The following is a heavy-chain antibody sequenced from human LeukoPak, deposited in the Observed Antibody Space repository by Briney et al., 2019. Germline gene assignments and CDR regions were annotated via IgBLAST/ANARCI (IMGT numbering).Heavy chain of an antibody. J-gene: IGHJ3*02. CDR2: IYYSGST. CDR3: AKTIIGSSGYLEAFDI. Sequence: SETLSLTCTVSGGSISSYYWSWIRQHPGKGLEWIGYIYYSGSTNYNPSLKSRVTISVDTSKNQFSLKLSSVTAADTAVYYCAKTIIGSSGYLEAFDIWGQGTMVTVSS. V-gene: IGHV4-59*08. CDR1: GGSISSYY. D-gene: IGHD3-22*01.